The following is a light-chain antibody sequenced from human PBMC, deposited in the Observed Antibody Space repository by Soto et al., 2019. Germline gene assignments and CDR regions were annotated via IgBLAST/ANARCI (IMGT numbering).Light chain of an antibody. Sequence: QSVLTQPPSVSGAPGQRVTISCTGSSSNIGAGYDVHWYQQLPGTAPKLLIYGNSNRPSGVPDRFSGANSGTSASLAIAGLQAEEEDDDYCQCYDGSLSGFYVFGTGTKVTVL. CDR3: QCYDGSLSGFYV. J-gene: IGLJ1*01. CDR1: SSNIGAGYD. CDR2: GNS. V-gene: IGLV1-40*01.